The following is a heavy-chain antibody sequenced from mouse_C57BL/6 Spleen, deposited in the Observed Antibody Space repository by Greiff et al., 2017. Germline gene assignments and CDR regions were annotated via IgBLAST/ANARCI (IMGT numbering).Heavy chain of an antibody. J-gene: IGHJ4*01. CDR2: IYPSDSET. V-gene: IGHV1-61*01. CDR3: ARGEEGAMDY. CDR1: GYTFTSYW. Sequence: QVQLQQPGAELVRPGSSVKLSCKASGYTFTSYWMDWVKQRPGQGLEWIGNIYPSDSETHYNQKFKDKATLTVDKSSSTAYMQRRSLTSEDSAVYYCARGEEGAMDYWGQGTSVTVSS.